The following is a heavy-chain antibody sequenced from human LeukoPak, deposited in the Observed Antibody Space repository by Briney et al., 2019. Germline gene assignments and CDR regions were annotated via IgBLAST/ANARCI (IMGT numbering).Heavy chain of an antibody. CDR2: ISYDGSNK. Sequence: GRSLRLSCAASGFTFSSYGMHWVRQAPGKGLEWVAVISYDGSNKYYADSVKGRFTISRDNSKNTLYLQMNSLRAEDTAVYYCAKGGSMVRGVTWYYFDYWGQGTLVTVSS. D-gene: IGHD3-10*01. CDR1: GFTFSSYG. V-gene: IGHV3-30*18. CDR3: AKGGSMVRGVTWYYFDY. J-gene: IGHJ4*02.